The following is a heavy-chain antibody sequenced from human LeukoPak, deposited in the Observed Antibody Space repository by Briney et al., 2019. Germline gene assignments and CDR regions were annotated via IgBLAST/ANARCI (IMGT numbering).Heavy chain of an antibody. CDR1: GGPISSYY. V-gene: IGHV4-4*07. Sequence: SETLSLTCTVSGGPISSYYWSWIRQPAGKGLEWIGRIYTSGSTNYNPSLKSRVTISADTSKNHFSLKVSAVTAADTAVYYCATLNYGGKSNDAFDIWGQGTMVTVSS. CDR2: IYTSGST. CDR3: ATLNYGGKSNDAFDI. D-gene: IGHD4-23*01. J-gene: IGHJ3*02.